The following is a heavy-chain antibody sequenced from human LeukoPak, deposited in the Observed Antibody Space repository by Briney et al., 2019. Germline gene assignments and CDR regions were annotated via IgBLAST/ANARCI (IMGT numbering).Heavy chain of an antibody. D-gene: IGHD6-13*01. Sequence: GGSLRLSCAASGFTFGNYWMTWVRQAPGKGLAWVAKINQDGTEKAYVDSVRGRFTISRDNAKNSLFLQMNSLRAEDTAVYYCARGPLIAAAGTWWGQGTLVTVSS. CDR2: INQDGTEK. CDR3: ARGPLIAAAGTW. J-gene: IGHJ4*02. CDR1: GFTFGNYW. V-gene: IGHV3-7*03.